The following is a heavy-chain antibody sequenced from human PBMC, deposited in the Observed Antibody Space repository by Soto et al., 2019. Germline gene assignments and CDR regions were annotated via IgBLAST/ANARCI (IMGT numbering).Heavy chain of an antibody. V-gene: IGHV4-31*03. CDR1: GGSISSGGYY. CDR3: ARDWPLPA. D-gene: IGHD3-16*02. Sequence: QVQLQESGPGLVKPSQTLSLTCTVSGGSISSGGYYWSWIRQHPGKGLEWIGYIYYSGSTYYNPSRKRRVIISVDTSKNLFPLKLSPVAAADTAVYYCARDWPLPAWCQGTMVTVSS. J-gene: IGHJ5*02. CDR2: IYYSGST.